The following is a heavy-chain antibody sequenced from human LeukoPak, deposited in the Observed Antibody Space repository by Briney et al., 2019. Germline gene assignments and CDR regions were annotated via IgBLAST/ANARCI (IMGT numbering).Heavy chain of an antibody. V-gene: IGHV3-9*01. CDR1: GFTFVDYA. Sequence: PGRSLRLSCAASGFTFVDYAIHWVRQVPGKGLEWVSGISWNSASIGYADSVKGRFTISRDSAKNSLYLQMNSLRAGDTALYYCARDHGASIYDSNGFYFDYWGQGTLVTVSS. CDR3: ARDHGASIYDSNGFYFDY. D-gene: IGHD3-22*01. J-gene: IGHJ4*02. CDR2: ISWNSASI.